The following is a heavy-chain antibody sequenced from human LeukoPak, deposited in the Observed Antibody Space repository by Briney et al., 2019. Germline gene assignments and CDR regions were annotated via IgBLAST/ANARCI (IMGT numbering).Heavy chain of an antibody. J-gene: IGHJ6*03. CDR1: GFTFSSYG. CDR3: ARDAWTSYYYYMDV. CDR2: ISGSGGST. V-gene: IGHV3-23*01. Sequence: GGSLRLSCAASGFTFSSYGMSWVRQAPGKGLEWVSAISGSGGSTYYADSVKGRFTISRDNSKNTLYLQMNSLRAEDTAVYYCARDAWTSYYYYMDVWGKGTTVTISS. D-gene: IGHD3/OR15-3a*01.